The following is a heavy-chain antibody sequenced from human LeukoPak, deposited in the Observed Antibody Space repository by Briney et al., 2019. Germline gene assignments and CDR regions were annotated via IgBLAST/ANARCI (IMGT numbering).Heavy chain of an antibody. CDR2: ISGSGGST. D-gene: IGHD3-10*01. V-gene: IGHV3-23*01. J-gene: IGHJ4*02. Sequence: PGRSLRLSCAASGFTFSSYAMSWVRQAPGKGLEWVSAISGSGGSTYYADSVKGRFTISRDNSKNTLYLQMNSLRAEDTAVYYCAKAVGSYYKGGFDYWGQGTLVTVSS. CDR3: AKAVGSYYKGGFDY. CDR1: GFTFSSYA.